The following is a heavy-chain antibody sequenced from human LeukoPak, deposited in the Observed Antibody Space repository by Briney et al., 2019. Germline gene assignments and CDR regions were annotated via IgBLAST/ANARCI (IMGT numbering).Heavy chain of an antibody. CDR3: AKASGWYGYYFDY. CDR2: ISGSGGST. Sequence: QAGGSLRLSCAASGFTFSSYAMGWVRQAPGKGLEWVSAISGSGGSTYYADSVKGRFTISRDNSKNTLYLQMNSLRAEDTAVYYCAKASGWYGYYFDYWGQGTLVTVSS. J-gene: IGHJ4*02. D-gene: IGHD6-19*01. V-gene: IGHV3-23*01. CDR1: GFTFSSYA.